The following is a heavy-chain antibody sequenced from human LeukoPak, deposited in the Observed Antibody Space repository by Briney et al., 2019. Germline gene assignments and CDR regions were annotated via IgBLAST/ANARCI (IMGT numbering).Heavy chain of an antibody. CDR3: ARDGDGYNPFAY. CDR2: IYYSGST. J-gene: IGHJ4*02. CDR1: GGSISSYY. Sequence: SETLSLTFTGSGGSISSYYWSWIRQPPGKGLEWIGYIYYSGSTNYNPYLKSRVTISVDTSKNQFSLKLSSVTAADTAVYYCARDGDGYNPFAYSGQGTLVTVSS. D-gene: IGHD5-24*01. V-gene: IGHV4-59*01.